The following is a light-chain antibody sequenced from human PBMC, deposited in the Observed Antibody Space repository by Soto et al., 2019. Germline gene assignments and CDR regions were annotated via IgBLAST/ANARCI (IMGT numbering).Light chain of an antibody. CDR1: SXDVGGYNY. V-gene: IGLV2-14*01. CDR2: EVT. CDR3: SSYTATNTYV. J-gene: IGLJ1*01. Sequence: QSALTQPASMSGSPGQSITISCTGTSXDVGGYNYVSWHQQHSGKAPKLIIYEVTNRPSGVSNRFSGSKSGNTASLTISGLQAEDEADYYCSSYTATNTYVFGTGTKVTVL.